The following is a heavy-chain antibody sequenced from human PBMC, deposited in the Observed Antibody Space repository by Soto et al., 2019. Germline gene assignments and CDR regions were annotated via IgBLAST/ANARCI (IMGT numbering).Heavy chain of an antibody. CDR3: ATVFDL. Sequence: EVQLVESGGGLVQPGGSLRVSCAASGFTLRSHRIHWVRQVPGKGLEWVSRVDTDGGGTSYADSVKGRFTISTDNAKNTVYLQMNGLRAEDTAVYYCATVFDLWGQGTLDTVSS. J-gene: IGHJ5*02. V-gene: IGHV3-74*01. CDR1: GFTLRSHR. CDR2: VDTDGGGT.